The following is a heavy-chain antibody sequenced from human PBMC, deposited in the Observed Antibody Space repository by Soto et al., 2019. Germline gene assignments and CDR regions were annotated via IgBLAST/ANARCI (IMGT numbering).Heavy chain of an antibody. J-gene: IGHJ4*02. CDR3: GSEGDGYMRTYYFDY. Sequence: QVQLVQSGAEVKTPGSSVKVSCKASAGTFISYAISWVRQAPGQGLEWMGGIIPIFGTANYAQKFQGRVTITADESTGTAYLELSSLRSEDTAVYYCGSEGDGYMRTYYFDYWGQGTLVTVSS. D-gene: IGHD5-12*01. V-gene: IGHV1-69*19. CDR2: IIPIFGTA. CDR1: AGTFISYA.